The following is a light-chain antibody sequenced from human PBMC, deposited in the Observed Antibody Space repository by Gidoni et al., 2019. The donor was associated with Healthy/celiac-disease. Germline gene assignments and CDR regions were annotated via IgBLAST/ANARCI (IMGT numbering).Light chain of an antibody. V-gene: IGLV2-11*01. CDR2: DVS. Sequence: QSALTQPRSVSGSPGQSVTISCPGTSSEVGGYNYVSWYQQHPGKAPNLLIYDVSKRPSGVPDRFSGSKSGNTASLTISGLQAEDEADYSCCSYAGSYTSWVFGGGTKLTVL. J-gene: IGLJ2*01. CDR3: CSYAGSYTSWV. CDR1: SSEVGGYNY.